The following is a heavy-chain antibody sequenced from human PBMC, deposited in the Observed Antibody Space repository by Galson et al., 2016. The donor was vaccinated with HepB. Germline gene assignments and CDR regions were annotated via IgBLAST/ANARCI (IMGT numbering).Heavy chain of an antibody. J-gene: IGHJ6*02. V-gene: IGHV4-59*01. CDR1: GGSINTYY. CDR2: INYIGTT. Sequence: SETLSLTCTVSGGSINTYYWSWIRQPPGKGLEWVGYINYIGTTNYSPSLKSRDPLSVDTSKNQFSLKLTPVTAADTAVYYCARGPADYYDRSAYKYYDYYYGMDVWGQGTTVTVSS. D-gene: IGHD3-22*01. CDR3: ARGPADYYDRSAYKYYDYYYGMDV.